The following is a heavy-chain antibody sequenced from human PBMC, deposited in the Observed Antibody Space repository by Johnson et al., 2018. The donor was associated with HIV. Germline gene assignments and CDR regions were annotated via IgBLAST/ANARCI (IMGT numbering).Heavy chain of an antibody. J-gene: IGHJ3*02. Sequence: QVQLVESGGGLVQPGGSLRLSCAASGFTFSSYAISWIRQAPGKGLEWVSYISSSGSTLYYADPVKGRFTISRDNAKNSLYLQMNSLRAEDTAVDYCARSVDAFDIWGQGTMVTVSS. CDR2: ISSSGSTL. V-gene: IGHV3-11*04. CDR3: ARSVDAFDI. CDR1: GFTFSSYA.